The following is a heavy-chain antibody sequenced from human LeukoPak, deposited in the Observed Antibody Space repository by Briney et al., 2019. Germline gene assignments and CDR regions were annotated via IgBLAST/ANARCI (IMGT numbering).Heavy chain of an antibody. CDR1: GFTFSNYW. V-gene: IGHV3-74*01. Sequence: GGSLRLSCAASGFTFSNYWMHWVRQAPGKGLVWVSRVNSDGSNTYYADSVKGRFTISRDNAKNTLYLQMNSLRAEDTAVYYCAKVSPDFDYWGQGTLVTVSS. CDR2: VNSDGSNT. CDR3: AKVSPDFDY. J-gene: IGHJ4*02.